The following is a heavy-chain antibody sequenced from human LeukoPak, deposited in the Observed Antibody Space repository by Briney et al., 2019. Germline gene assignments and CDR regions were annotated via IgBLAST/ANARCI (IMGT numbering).Heavy chain of an antibody. CDR1: GYTSTSYD. Sequence: GASVKVSCKASGYTSTSYDINWVRQATGQGLEWMGWMNPNSGNTGYAQKFQGRVTMTRNTSISTAYMELSSLRSEDTAVYYCARKQVTIFGVVMMDVWGKGTTVTVSS. CDR3: ARKQVTIFGVVMMDV. D-gene: IGHD3-3*01. J-gene: IGHJ6*04. CDR2: MNPNSGNT. V-gene: IGHV1-8*01.